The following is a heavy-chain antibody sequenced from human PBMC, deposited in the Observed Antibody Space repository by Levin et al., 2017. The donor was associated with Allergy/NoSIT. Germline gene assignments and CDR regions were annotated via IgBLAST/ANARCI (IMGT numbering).Heavy chain of an antibody. CDR3: AGVNWNYGLGFDY. V-gene: IGHV3-11*01. CDR1: GFTFSDYY. J-gene: IGHJ4*02. Sequence: PGGSLRLSCAASGFTFSDYYMSWIRQAPGKGLEWVSYISSSGSTIYYADSVKGRFTISRDNAENSLYLQMNSLRAEDTAVYYCAGVNWNYGLGFDYWGQGTLVTVSS. CDR2: ISSSGSTI. D-gene: IGHD1-7*01.